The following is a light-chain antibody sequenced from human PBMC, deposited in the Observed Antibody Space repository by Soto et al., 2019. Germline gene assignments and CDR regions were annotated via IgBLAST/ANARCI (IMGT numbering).Light chain of an antibody. CDR2: ATS. CDR1: QSVSSRY. CDR3: QQYAASPWT. Sequence: NVLTQSPGTLSLSPGERATFSCRASQSVSSRYFAWYQQKPGQAPRLLMYATSSRATGIPDRFSGSGSGTDFTLTISRLEPEDFAVYFCQQYAASPWTFGQGTKVEIK. V-gene: IGKV3-20*01. J-gene: IGKJ1*01.